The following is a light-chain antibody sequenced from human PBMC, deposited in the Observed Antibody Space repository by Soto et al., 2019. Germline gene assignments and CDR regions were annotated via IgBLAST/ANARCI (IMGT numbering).Light chain of an antibody. J-gene: IGKJ4*01. CDR2: GAS. Sequence: DIQMTQSPSSLSASVGDRVTITCRASQGIRNDLGWYQQKPGKAPKRLIYGASSLQSGVPSRFSVSASGTKFTLTISSPQAEDNLTYYCPHHNSEPLTFGGGTKVEIQ. V-gene: IGKV1-17*01. CDR3: PHHNSEPLT. CDR1: QGIRND.